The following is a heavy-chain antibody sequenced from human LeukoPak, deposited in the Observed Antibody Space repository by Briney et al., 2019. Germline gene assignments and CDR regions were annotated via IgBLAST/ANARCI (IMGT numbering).Heavy chain of an antibody. V-gene: IGHV1-8*03. CDR2: MNPNSGNT. Sequence: ASVKVSCKASGYTFTSYDINWVRQATGQGLEWMGWMNPNSGNTGYAQEFQGRVTITRNTSISTAYMELSSLRSEDTAVYYCARGDYVWGSYRAPHDYWGQGTLVTVSS. J-gene: IGHJ4*02. CDR3: ARGDYVWGSYRAPHDY. CDR1: GYTFTSYD. D-gene: IGHD3-16*02.